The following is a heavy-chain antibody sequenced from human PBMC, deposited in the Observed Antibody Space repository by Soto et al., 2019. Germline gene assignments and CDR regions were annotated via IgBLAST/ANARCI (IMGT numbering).Heavy chain of an antibody. V-gene: IGHV4-34*01. Sequence: SETLSLTCAVYGGSFSGYYWSWIRQPPGKGLEWIGEINHSGSTNYNPSLKSRVTISVDTSKNQFSLKLSSVNAADTAVYYCARLMGYYFYYGMDVWGQGTAVTVSS. J-gene: IGHJ6*02. CDR3: ARLMGYYFYYGMDV. D-gene: IGHD3-16*01. CDR2: INHSGST. CDR1: GGSFSGYY.